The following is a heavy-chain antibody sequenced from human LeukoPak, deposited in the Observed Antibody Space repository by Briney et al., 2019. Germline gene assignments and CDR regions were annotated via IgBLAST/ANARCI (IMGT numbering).Heavy chain of an antibody. Sequence: GGSLRPSCAASGFTFSGSAMHWVRQASGKGLEWVGRIRSKANSYATAYAASVKGRFTISRDGSKNTAYLQMNSLKTEDTAVYYCTTVVVPAATFDYWGQGTLVTVSS. CDR1: GFTFSGSA. CDR2: IRSKANSYAT. D-gene: IGHD2-2*01. J-gene: IGHJ4*02. CDR3: TTVVVPAATFDY. V-gene: IGHV3-73*01.